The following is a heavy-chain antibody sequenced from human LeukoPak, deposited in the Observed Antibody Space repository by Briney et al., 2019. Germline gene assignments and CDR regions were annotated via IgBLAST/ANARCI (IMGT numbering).Heavy chain of an antibody. CDR1: GYAFTGYY. D-gene: IGHD3-16*01. CDR3: ARARGGSGWGDYFDS. Sequence: ASVKVSCKASGYAFTGYYMHWVRQAPGQGLEWMGWINPNSGGTDYAQKFQGRVTMTRDTSITTAYMELSSLRSDDTAVYYCARARGGSGWGDYFDSWGQGTLVTVSS. V-gene: IGHV1-2*02. J-gene: IGHJ4*02. CDR2: INPNSGGT.